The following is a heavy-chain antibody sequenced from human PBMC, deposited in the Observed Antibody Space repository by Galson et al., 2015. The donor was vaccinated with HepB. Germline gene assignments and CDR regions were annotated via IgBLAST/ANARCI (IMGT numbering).Heavy chain of an antibody. CDR1: GYTFTGYY. D-gene: IGHD5-12*01. J-gene: IGHJ5*02. V-gene: IGHV1-2*02. CDR2: INPNSGGT. CDR3: ARGGVATKISNWFDP. Sequence: SVKVSCKASGYTFTGYYMHWVRQAPGQGLEWMGWINPNSGGTNYAQKFQGRVTMTRDTSISTAYMELSRLRSDDTAVYYCARGGVATKISNWFDPWGQGTLVTVSS.